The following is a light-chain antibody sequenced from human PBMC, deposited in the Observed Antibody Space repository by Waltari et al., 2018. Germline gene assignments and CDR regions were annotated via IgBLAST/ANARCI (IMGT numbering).Light chain of an antibody. V-gene: IGKV3-20*01. J-gene: IGKJ1*01. Sequence: EIVLTQSPGTLSLSPVERATLSCRASQSFTRYLAWYQHKPGQAPRLLIYDASTRAAGIAERFSGSGSGTDFSLTISRLEPEDFAVYYCQHYVSLPVTFGQGTKVEIK. CDR3: QHYVSLPVT. CDR1: QSFTRY. CDR2: DAS.